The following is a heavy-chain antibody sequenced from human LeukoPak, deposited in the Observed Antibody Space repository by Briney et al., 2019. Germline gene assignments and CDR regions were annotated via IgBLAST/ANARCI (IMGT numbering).Heavy chain of an antibody. CDR2: MNPNSGNT. D-gene: IGHD3-10*01. Sequence: GASVKVSCKASGYTFTSYDISWVRQATGQGLEWMGWMNPNSGNTGYAQKFQGRVTITRNTSISTAYMELSSLRSEDTAVYYCARGKRYYYGSGRHYYMDVWGKGTTVTVSS. CDR1: GYTFTSYD. CDR3: ARGKRYYYGSGRHYYMDV. J-gene: IGHJ6*03. V-gene: IGHV1-8*03.